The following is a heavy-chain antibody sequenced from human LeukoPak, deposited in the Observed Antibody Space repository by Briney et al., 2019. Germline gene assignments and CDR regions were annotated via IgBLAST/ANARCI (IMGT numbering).Heavy chain of an antibody. CDR3: ARKYSSSDDFDY. CDR1: SGSISSYY. D-gene: IGHD6-6*01. Sequence: SETLSLTCTVSSGSISSYYWSWIRQPPGKGLEWIGYIYYSGSTNYNPSLKSRVTISVDTSKNQFSLKLSSVTAADTAVYYCARKYSSSDDFDYWGQGTLVTVSS. J-gene: IGHJ4*02. CDR2: IYYSGST. V-gene: IGHV4-59*01.